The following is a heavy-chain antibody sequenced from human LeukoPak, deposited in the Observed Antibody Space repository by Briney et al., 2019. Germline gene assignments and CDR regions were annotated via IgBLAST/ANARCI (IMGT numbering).Heavy chain of an antibody. V-gene: IGHV5-51*01. CDR3: ARQYPDDRVDY. J-gene: IGHJ4*02. D-gene: IGHD3-22*01. Sequence: GESLKISCQGSGYSFTSYWIGWVRQLPGKGLEWMGIIYPGDSDTRYSPSFQGQVTISADKSISTAYLQWSSLKASDTAMYYCARQYPDDRVDYWGQGTLVTVSS. CDR1: GYSFTSYW. CDR2: IYPGDSDT.